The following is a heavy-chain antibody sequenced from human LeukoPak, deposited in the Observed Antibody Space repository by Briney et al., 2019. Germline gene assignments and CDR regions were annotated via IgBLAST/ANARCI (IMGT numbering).Heavy chain of an antibody. CDR3: ARMWGQLLTNAFDI. J-gene: IGHJ3*02. CDR1: GFTFSSYS. D-gene: IGHD2-2*01. CDR2: ISSSSSDI. Sequence: PGGSLRLSCAASGFTFSSYSMNWVRQAPGKGLEWVSSISSSSSDIYYADSVKGRFTISRDNAKKSLYLQMNSLRAEDTAVYYCARMWGQLLTNAFDIWGQGTMVTVSS. V-gene: IGHV3-21*01.